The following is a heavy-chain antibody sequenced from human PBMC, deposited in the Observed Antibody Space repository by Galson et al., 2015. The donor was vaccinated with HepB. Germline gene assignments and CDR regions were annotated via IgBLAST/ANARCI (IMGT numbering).Heavy chain of an antibody. D-gene: IGHD2-2*01. CDR3: ARGSEYQLLWSDWFDP. V-gene: IGHV3-21*01. Sequence: SLRLSCAASGFTFSSYSMNWVRQAPGKGLEWVSSISSSSSYIYYADSVKGRFTISRDNAKNSLYLQMNSLRAEDTAVYYCARGSEYQLLWSDWFDPWGQGTLVTVSS. CDR2: ISSSSSYI. CDR1: GFTFSSYS. J-gene: IGHJ5*02.